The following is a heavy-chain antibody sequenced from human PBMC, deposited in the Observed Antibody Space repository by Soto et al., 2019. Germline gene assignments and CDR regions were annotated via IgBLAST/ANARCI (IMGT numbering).Heavy chain of an antibody. CDR3: AKEPYFDYVWGSHRFDY. V-gene: IGHV3-23*01. Sequence: LRLSCAASGFTFTNYAMSWVRQTPGKGLEWVSSISGSSGLTHFADSVRDRFSTSRDNSKNTVYLHMNSLRAEDTAVYYCAKEPYFDYVWGSHRFDYWGQGTLVPSPQ. CDR2: ISGSSGLT. J-gene: IGHJ4*02. D-gene: IGHD3-16*02. CDR1: GFTFTNYA.